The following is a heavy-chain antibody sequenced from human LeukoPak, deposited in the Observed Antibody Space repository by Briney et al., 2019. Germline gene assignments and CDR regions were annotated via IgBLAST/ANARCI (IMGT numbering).Heavy chain of an antibody. V-gene: IGHV1-2*02. J-gene: IGHJ5*02. CDR1: GYTFTGYY. Sequence: ASVKVSCKASGYTFTGYYMHWVRQAPGQGLEWMGWINPNSGATSYLQKFQGRVTMTRDTSITTAYMELGSLRSDDTAVYYCAKQRGDASLSESWGQGTLVTVSS. CDR3: AKQRGDASLSES. CDR2: INPNSGAT. D-gene: IGHD2-21*02.